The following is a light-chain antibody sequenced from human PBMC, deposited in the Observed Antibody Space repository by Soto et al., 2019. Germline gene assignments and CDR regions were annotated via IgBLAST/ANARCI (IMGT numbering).Light chain of an antibody. J-gene: IGKJ1*01. V-gene: IGKV3-15*01. CDR2: GAS. Sequence: EIVMTQSPATLSVSPGERATLSCRARQSISSNLAWYQHKPGQAPRLLIYGASTRATGIPARFSGSGSGTEFTLTISSLQSEDFAVYYCQQYNNWPPWTFGQGTKVKSN. CDR1: QSISSN. CDR3: QQYNNWPPWT.